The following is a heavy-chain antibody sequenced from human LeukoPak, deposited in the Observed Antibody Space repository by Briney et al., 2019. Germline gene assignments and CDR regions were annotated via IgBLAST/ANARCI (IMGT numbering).Heavy chain of an antibody. V-gene: IGHV4-4*07. J-gene: IGHJ3*02. CDR3: AREGGDYGALGVFDI. D-gene: IGHD4-17*01. Sequence: PSETLSLTCTVSGGSMNSYNWSWIRQPAGEALEWIWRIYTNGNTDYNPSLKSRLTRSLDTSKTQFNLRLTSVTAADTVVYYCAREGGDYGALGVFDIWGQGTMVSVSP. CDR1: GGSMNSYN. CDR2: IYTNGNT.